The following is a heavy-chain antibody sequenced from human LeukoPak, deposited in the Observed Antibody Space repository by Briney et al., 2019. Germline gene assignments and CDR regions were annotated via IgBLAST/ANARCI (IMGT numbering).Heavy chain of an antibody. CDR1: AFPFSNYA. CDR3: ARDPAKGAATYFDY. D-gene: IGHD2-15*01. V-gene: IGHV3-30*04. Sequence: GGSLRLSCTASAFPFSNYAMNWVRQTPGKGLEWVALISFDGGKIYYAGSMKGRFTISRDNSKNTLFLQMNSLTVEDTAVYYCARDPAKGAATYFDYWGQGTLVTVSS. J-gene: IGHJ4*02. CDR2: ISFDGGKI.